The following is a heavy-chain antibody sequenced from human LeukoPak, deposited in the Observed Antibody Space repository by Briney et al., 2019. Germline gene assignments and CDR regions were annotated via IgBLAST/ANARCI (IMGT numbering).Heavy chain of an antibody. J-gene: IGHJ5*02. Sequence: GGPLRLSCAASGFTFSSYAMSWVRQAPGKGLEWVSAISGSGGSTYYADSVKGRFTISRDNSKNTLYLQMNSLRAEDTAVYYCAKLGYYYGSGSYQPWGQGTLVTVSS. D-gene: IGHD3-10*01. CDR3: AKLGYYYGSGSYQP. V-gene: IGHV3-23*01. CDR2: ISGSGGST. CDR1: GFTFSSYA.